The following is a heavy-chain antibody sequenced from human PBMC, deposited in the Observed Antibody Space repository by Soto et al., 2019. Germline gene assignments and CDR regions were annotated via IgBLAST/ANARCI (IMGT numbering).Heavy chain of an antibody. D-gene: IGHD3-10*01. V-gene: IGHV4-31*02. J-gene: IGHJ6*02. CDR1: GGSISSGGYY. CDR2: IYYSGST. CDR3: ARGVRLRVRRAHSYYYYYGMDV. Sequence: LCGGSISSGGYYWSWIRQHPGKGLEWIGYIYYSGSTYYNPSLKSRVTISVDTSKNQFSLKLSSVTAADTAVYYCARGVRLRVRRAHSYYYYYGMDVWGQGTTVTVSS.